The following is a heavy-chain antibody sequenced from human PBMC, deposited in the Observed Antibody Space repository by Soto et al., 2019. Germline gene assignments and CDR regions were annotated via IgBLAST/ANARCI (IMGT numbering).Heavy chain of an antibody. CDR3: EKDKQYKWTDNWVDP. CDR1: VFNFNTFS. CDR2: ISSSGGSR. Sequence: PGWSXRLCCASAVFNFNTFSISLIRHAPGKGLELVSHISSSGGSRDYADSVSGRFTISRYNSKNVLFLQMNSLRADDTATYYCEKDKQYKWTDNWVDPWGKGTLVTVSS. D-gene: IGHD1-1*01. V-gene: IGHV3-23*01. J-gene: IGHJ5*02.